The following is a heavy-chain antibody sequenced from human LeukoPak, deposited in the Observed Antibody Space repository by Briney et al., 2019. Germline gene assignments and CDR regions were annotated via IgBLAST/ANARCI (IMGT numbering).Heavy chain of an antibody. CDR3: ARAGATLMYNWFDP. CDR2: INHSGST. V-gene: IGHV4-34*01. Sequence: SETLSLTCAVYGGSFSGYYWSWIRQPPGKGLEWIGEINHSGSTNYNPSLKSRVTISVDTSKNQFSLKLCSVTAADTAVYYCARAGATLMYNWFDPWGQGTLVTVSS. CDR1: GGSFSGYY. J-gene: IGHJ5*02.